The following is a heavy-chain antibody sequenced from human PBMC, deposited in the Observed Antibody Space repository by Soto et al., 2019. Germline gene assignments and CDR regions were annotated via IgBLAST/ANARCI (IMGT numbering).Heavy chain of an antibody. Sequence: QAQVVQSGAEVRKPGSSVKLSCKASEGTFNSYAIAWVRQAPGQGLEWMGGIIPYYNTLNYAQKFQDRVTITADDATNTVYMELSSLRSDDTAVYFCASGASRWYAYGFDSWAQGTLVTVSS. CDR2: IIPYYNTL. J-gene: IGHJ4*02. V-gene: IGHV1-69*01. CDR3: ASGASRWYAYGFDS. D-gene: IGHD6-13*01. CDR1: EGTFNSYA.